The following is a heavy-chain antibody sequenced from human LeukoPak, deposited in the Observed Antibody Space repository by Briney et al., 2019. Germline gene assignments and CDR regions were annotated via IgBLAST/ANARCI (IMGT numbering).Heavy chain of an antibody. Sequence: ASVKVSCKASGYTFTSYGISWVRQAPGQGLEWMGIINPSGGSTSYAQKFQGRVTMTRDTSTSTVYMELSSLRSEDTAVYYCARDLVLGYCSSTSCYAGGNWFDPWGQGTLVTVSS. CDR3: ARDLVLGYCSSTSCYAGGNWFDP. CDR2: INPSGGST. J-gene: IGHJ5*02. CDR1: GYTFTSYG. V-gene: IGHV1-46*01. D-gene: IGHD2-2*01.